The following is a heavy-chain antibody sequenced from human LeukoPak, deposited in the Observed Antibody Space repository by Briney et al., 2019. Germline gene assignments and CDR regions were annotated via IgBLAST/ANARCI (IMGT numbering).Heavy chain of an antibody. Sequence: SETLSLTCAVYGGSFSGYYWSWIRQPPGKGLEWIGEINHSESTNYNPSLKSRVTISVDTSKNQFSLKLSSVTAADTAVYYCARRYYYGSGFDYWGQGTLVTVSS. CDR1: GGSFSGYY. CDR2: INHSEST. J-gene: IGHJ4*02. CDR3: ARRYYYGSGFDY. D-gene: IGHD3-10*01. V-gene: IGHV4-34*01.